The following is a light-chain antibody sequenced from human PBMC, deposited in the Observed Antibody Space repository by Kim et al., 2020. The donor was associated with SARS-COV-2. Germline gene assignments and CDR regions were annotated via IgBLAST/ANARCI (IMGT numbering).Light chain of an antibody. V-gene: IGLV1-44*01. CDR1: SSNIGSNT. CDR2: SNN. Sequence: GTPGQGVTISCSGSSSNIGSNTVNWYQQRPGTAPKLLIYSNNQRPSGVPDRFSGSKSGTSASLAISGLQSEDEADYYCAAWDGGVVFGGGTQLTVL. CDR3: AAWDGGVV. J-gene: IGLJ2*01.